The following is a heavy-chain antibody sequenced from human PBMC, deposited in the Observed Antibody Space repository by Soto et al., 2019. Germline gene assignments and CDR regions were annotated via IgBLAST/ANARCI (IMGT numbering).Heavy chain of an antibody. CDR1: GGSISSGGYY. CDR3: ARGSSIAGPYYDMDA. Sequence: SETLSLTCTVSGGSISSGGYYWTWIRQHPGKGLEWIGYNYYSGITYYNPSLKSRVTISLDTSKNQFSLKLSSVTAADTALYYCARGSSIAGPYYDMDAWGQGPTVTVS. CDR2: NYYSGIT. J-gene: IGHJ6*02. D-gene: IGHD6-6*01. V-gene: IGHV4-31*03.